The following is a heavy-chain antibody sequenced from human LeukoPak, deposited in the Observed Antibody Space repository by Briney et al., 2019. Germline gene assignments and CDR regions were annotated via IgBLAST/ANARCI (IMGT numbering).Heavy chain of an antibody. V-gene: IGHV3-11*04. D-gene: IGHD3-3*01. Sequence: GGSLRLSCAASGFTFSDYYMSWIRQAPGKGLEWVSYISSSGSTIYYADSVKGRFTISRDNAKNSLYLQMNSLRAEDTAVYYCATPYYDFWSGYYKRGVRGADAFDIWGLGTMVTVSS. CDR1: GFTFSDYY. J-gene: IGHJ3*02. CDR2: ISSSGSTI. CDR3: ATPYYDFWSGYYKRGVRGADAFDI.